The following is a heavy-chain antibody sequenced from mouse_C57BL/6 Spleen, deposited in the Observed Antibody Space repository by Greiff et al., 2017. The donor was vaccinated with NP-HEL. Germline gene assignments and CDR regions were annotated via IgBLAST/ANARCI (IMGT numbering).Heavy chain of an antibody. CDR1: GYTFTSYW. CDR2: IYPGSGST. CDR3: ARCYYGSRFDY. D-gene: IGHD1-1*01. Sequence: QVQLQQPGAELVKPGASVKMSCKASGYTFTSYWITWVKQRPGQGLEWIGDIYPGSGSTNYNEKFKSKATLTVATSSSTAYMQLSSLTSEDSAVYYCARCYYGSRFDYWGQGTTLTVSS. V-gene: IGHV1-55*01. J-gene: IGHJ2*01.